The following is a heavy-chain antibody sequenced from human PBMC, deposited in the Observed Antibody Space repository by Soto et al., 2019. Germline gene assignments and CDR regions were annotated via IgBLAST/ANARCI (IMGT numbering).Heavy chain of an antibody. CDR1: GYTLTGYY. D-gene: IGHD4-17*01. CDR2: INPNSGGT. CDR3: ARALTVRSALDI. J-gene: IGHJ3*02. Sequence: APVKVSCKASGYTLTGYYMHWVRQAPGQGLEWMGWINPNSGGTNYAQKFQGWVTMTRDTSISTAYMELSRLGSDDTAVYYCARALTVRSALDIWGQGTMVTVSS. V-gene: IGHV1-2*04.